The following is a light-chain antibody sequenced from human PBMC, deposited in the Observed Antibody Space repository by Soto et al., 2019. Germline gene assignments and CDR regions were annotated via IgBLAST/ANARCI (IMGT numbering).Light chain of an antibody. CDR3: CSYAGSYTLV. CDR1: SSDVGGSNY. V-gene: IGLV2-11*01. Sequence: QSALTQPHSVSGSPGQSVTISCTGSSSDVGGSNYVSWYQQHPGKAPKFMIYDVTKRPSGVPDRFSGSKSGNTASLTISGLQGEDEADYYCCSYAGSYTLVFGGGTKLTVL. J-gene: IGLJ2*01. CDR2: DVT.